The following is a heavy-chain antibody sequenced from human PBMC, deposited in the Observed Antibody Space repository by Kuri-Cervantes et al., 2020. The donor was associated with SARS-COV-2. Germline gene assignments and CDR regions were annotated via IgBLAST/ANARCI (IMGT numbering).Heavy chain of an antibody. CDR3: ARDSVRYYYDSSGYYPPRDYYYYGMGV. J-gene: IGHJ6*02. CDR2: ISSSSSTI. V-gene: IGHV3-48*01. CDR1: GFTFSSYS. Sequence: LSLTCAASGFTFSSYSMNWVRQAPGKGLEWVSYISSSSSTIYYADSVKGRFTISRDNAKNSLYLQMNSLRAEDTAVYYCARDSVRYYYDSSGYYPPRDYYYYGMGVWGQGTTVTVSS. D-gene: IGHD3-22*01.